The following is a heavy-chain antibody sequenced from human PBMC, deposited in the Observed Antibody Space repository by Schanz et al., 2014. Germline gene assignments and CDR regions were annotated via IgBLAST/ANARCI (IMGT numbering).Heavy chain of an antibody. CDR3: ARRKHAFDI. CDR2: TSHDGSFT. J-gene: IGHJ3*02. V-gene: IGHV3-74*02. Sequence: EVQLVESGGGLIQPGGSLRLSCAVSGFSVSTNYMSWARQAPGKGLVWVSRTSHDGSFTTFADSVKGRFTISRDNAKNALYLQMNSLRAEDTAVYYCARRKHAFDIWGQGTMVTVSS. CDR1: GFSVSTNY.